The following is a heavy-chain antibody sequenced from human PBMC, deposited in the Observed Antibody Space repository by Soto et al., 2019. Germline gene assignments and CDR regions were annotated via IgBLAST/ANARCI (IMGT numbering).Heavy chain of an antibody. V-gene: IGHV4-39*07. Sequence: SETLSLTCTVSGGSISSSSYYWGWIRQPPGKGLEWIGSIYYSGSTYYNPSLKSRVTISVDTSKNQFSLKLSSVTAADTAVYYCARLHQLRYFDWHTTAPRFDYWGQGTLVTVSS. D-gene: IGHD3-9*01. CDR2: IYYSGST. CDR1: GGSISSSSYY. CDR3: ARLHQLRYFDWHTTAPRFDY. J-gene: IGHJ4*02.